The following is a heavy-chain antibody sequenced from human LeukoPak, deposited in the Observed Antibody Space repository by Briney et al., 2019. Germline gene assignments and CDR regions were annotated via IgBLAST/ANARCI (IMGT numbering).Heavy chain of an antibody. CDR3: AKEGLTAPGIAVAGGGYFDY. J-gene: IGHJ4*02. V-gene: IGHV3-23*01. CDR2: ISGSGGTT. D-gene: IGHD6-19*01. Sequence: GGSLRLSCAASGFTFSSYAMSWVRQAPGKGLEWVSAISGSGGTTYYADSVKGRFTISRDNSKNTLYLQMNSLRAEDTAVYYCAKEGLTAPGIAVAGGGYFDYWGQGTLVTVS. CDR1: GFTFSSYA.